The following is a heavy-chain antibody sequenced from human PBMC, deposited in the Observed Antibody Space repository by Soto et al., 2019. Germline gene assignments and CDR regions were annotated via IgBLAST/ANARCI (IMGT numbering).Heavy chain of an antibody. J-gene: IGHJ6*03. CDR3: ARVPDIVVVPAAQDYYMDV. V-gene: IGHV4-31*03. CDR2: IYYSGST. Sequence: QVQLQESGPGLVKPSQTLSLTCTVSGGSISSGGYYWSWIRQHPGKGLEGIGYIYYSGSTYYNPSLKSRVTIAVDTTKNQFSLKLSSVTDADTAVYYCARVPDIVVVPAAQDYYMDVWGKGTTVTVSS. D-gene: IGHD2-2*01. CDR1: GGSISSGGYY.